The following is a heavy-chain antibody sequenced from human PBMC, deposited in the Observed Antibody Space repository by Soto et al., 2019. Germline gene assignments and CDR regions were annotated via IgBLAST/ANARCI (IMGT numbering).Heavy chain of an antibody. Sequence: SETLSLTCTASGGSISSSSYYWGWIRQPPGKGLEWIGSIYYSGSTYYNPSLKSRVTISVDTSKNQFSLKLSSVTAADTAVYYCARMHYDSSGYPNWFDPWGQGTLVTVSS. CDR1: GGSISSSSYY. V-gene: IGHV4-39*01. D-gene: IGHD3-22*01. CDR3: ARMHYDSSGYPNWFDP. CDR2: IYYSGST. J-gene: IGHJ5*02.